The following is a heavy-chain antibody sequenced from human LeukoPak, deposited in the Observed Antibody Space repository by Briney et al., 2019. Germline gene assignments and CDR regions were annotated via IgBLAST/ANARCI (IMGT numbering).Heavy chain of an antibody. Sequence: GASVKVSCKASGGTFSSYAISLVRQAPGQGLEWMGRIIPILGIANYAQKFQGRVTITADKSTSTAYMELSSLRSEDTAVYYCARVITGTPLYYYGMDVWGQGTTVTVSS. CDR3: ARVITGTPLYYYGMDV. V-gene: IGHV1-69*04. CDR2: IIPILGIA. J-gene: IGHJ6*02. CDR1: GGTFSSYA. D-gene: IGHD1-7*01.